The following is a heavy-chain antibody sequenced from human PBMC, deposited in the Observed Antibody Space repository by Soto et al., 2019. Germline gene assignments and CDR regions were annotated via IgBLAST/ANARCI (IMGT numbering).Heavy chain of an antibody. CDR3: ARDAVVGATKGGSYWFDS. V-gene: IGHV3-33*01. D-gene: IGHD1-26*01. J-gene: IGHJ5*01. CDR1: GFTFSSYG. Sequence: QVQLVESGGGVVQPGKSLRLSCAASGFTFSSYGMNWVRQAPGKGLEWVAVIWYDGGNKYYADSVKGRFTISRAQSNNTVYLQMNSLRVEDTAVYYCARDAVVGATKGGSYWFDSWGQGTLVTVSS. CDR2: IWYDGGNK.